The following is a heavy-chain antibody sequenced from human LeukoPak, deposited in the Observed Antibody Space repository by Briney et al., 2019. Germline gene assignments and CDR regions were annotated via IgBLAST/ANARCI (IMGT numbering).Heavy chain of an antibody. J-gene: IGHJ6*04. Sequence: GGSLRLSCAASGFTFSSYEMNWVRQAPGKGVEWVSYISSSGSTIYYADSVKGRFTISRDNAKNSLYLQMNSLRAEDTAVYYCAELGMTMIWGVWGKGTTVTVSS. CDR3: AELGMTMIWGV. CDR2: ISSSGSTI. D-gene: IGHD3-22*01. V-gene: IGHV3-48*03. CDR1: GFTFSSYE.